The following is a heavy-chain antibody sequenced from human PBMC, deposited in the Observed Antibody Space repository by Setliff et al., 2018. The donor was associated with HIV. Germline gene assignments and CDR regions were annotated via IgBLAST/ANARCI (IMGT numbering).Heavy chain of an antibody. CDR2: IFYSGSS. CDR3: ARELRHYSDNSAYYSYFDY. J-gene: IGHJ4*02. V-gene: IGHV4-59*08. CDR1: GGSISTYY. Sequence: SETLSLTCTVSGGSISTYYWSWIRQPPGKGLEWIGYIFYSGSSNYNPSLKSRVTISVDTSKNQFSLKLSSVTAADTAVYYCARELRHYSDNSAYYSYFDYWGQGTLVTVSS. D-gene: IGHD3-22*01.